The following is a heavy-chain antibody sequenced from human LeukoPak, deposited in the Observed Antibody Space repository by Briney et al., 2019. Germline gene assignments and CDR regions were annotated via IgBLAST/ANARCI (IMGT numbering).Heavy chain of an antibody. V-gene: IGHV3-53*01. CDR3: AKFAQRYCSGGSCHPFDY. CDR2: IYSGGST. D-gene: IGHD2-15*01. Sequence: PGGSLRLSCAASGFIVRNYYLSWVRQAPGKGLEWVSVIYSGGSTYYADSVKGRFTISRDNSKNTLHLQMNSLRAEDTAAYYCAKFAQRYCSGGSCHPFDYWGQGTLVTVSS. J-gene: IGHJ4*02. CDR1: GFIVRNYY.